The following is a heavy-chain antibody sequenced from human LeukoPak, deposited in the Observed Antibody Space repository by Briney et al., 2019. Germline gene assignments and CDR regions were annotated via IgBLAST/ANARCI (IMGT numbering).Heavy chain of an antibody. CDR1: GYTFTSYG. CDR3: ARVINFFTSGPGYFDY. D-gene: IGHD2-2*01. Sequence: GASVKVSCKASGYTFTSYGISWVRQAPGQGLEWMGWISAYNGNTNYAQKLQGRVTMTTDTSTGTAYMELRSLRSDDTAVYYCARVINFFTSGPGYFDYWGQGTLVTVSS. V-gene: IGHV1-18*01. J-gene: IGHJ4*02. CDR2: ISAYNGNT.